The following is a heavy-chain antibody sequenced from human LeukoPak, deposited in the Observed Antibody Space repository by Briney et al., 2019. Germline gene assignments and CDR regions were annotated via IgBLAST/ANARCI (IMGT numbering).Heavy chain of an antibody. CDR2: ISAYNGNT. Sequence: ASVKVSCKASGYTFTTYGISWVRQAPGQGLEWMGWISAYNGNTNYAQKFQGRVTMTTDTSTSTAYMELRSLRSDDTAVYYCARAEQGFSYFRHWGQGTLVTVSS. V-gene: IGHV1-18*01. J-gene: IGHJ1*01. CDR3: ARAEQGFSYFRH. CDR1: GYTFTTYG. D-gene: IGHD3-3*01.